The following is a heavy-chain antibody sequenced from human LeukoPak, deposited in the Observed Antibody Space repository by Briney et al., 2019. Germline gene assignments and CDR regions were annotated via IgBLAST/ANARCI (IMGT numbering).Heavy chain of an antibody. CDR3: ARSDYVWGSYRLYYFDY. D-gene: IGHD3-16*02. CDR2: ISSSSSYI. V-gene: IGHV3-21*01. J-gene: IGHJ4*02. CDR1: GFTFSTFA. Sequence: GGSLRLSCAASGFTFSTFAMHWVRLSPGKGLEWVSSISSSSSYIYYADSVKGRFTISRDNAKNSLYLQMNSLRAEDTAVYYCARSDYVWGSYRLYYFDYWGQGTLVTVSS.